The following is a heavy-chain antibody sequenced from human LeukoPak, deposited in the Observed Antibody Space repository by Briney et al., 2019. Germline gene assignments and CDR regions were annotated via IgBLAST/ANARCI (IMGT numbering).Heavy chain of an antibody. J-gene: IGHJ4*02. CDR2: ISSRSSYI. Sequence: GGSLRLSGAASGFTFSSYSMNWVRQAPGKGREGGSSISSRSSYIYYADSVKGRFTISRENAKNSLYLQMNSLRAEDTAVYYCARDWGDIVATAFDYWGQGTLVTVSS. D-gene: IGHD5-12*01. V-gene: IGHV3-21*01. CDR3: ARDWGDIVATAFDY. CDR1: GFTFSSYS.